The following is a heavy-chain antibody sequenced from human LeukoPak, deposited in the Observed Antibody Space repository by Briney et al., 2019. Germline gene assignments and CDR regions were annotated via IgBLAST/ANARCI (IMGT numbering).Heavy chain of an antibody. D-gene: IGHD2-2*01. CDR3: AVGYQLLNNYYYGMDV. CDR1: GDSVSSNSAA. CDR2: TYYRSKWYN. J-gene: IGHJ6*02. V-gene: IGHV6-1*01. Sequence: SQTLSLTCAISGDSVSSNSAAWHWIRQSPSSGLEWLGRTYYRSKWYNDYAVSVKSRITINPDTSKNQFSLQLNSVTPEDTAVYYCAVGYQLLNNYYYGMDVWGQGTTVTVSS.